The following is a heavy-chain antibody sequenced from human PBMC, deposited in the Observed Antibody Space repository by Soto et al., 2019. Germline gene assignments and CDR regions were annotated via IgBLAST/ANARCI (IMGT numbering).Heavy chain of an antibody. D-gene: IGHD3-3*01. CDR1: GFSFSNAW. Sequence: EVQLVESGGGLVKPGGSLRLSCAASGFSFSNAWMSWVRQAPGKGLEWVGRITSKTDGGTTDYSGPVKGRFTISRDDSINTLYLQMNSLKTEDTAVYYCTAPGLWSASYRDFYYVMDVWGQGTTVTVSS. CDR3: TAPGLWSASYRDFYYVMDV. CDR2: ITSKTDGGTT. V-gene: IGHV3-15*01. J-gene: IGHJ6*02.